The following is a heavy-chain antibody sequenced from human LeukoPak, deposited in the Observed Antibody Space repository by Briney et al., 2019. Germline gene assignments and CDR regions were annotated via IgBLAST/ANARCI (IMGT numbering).Heavy chain of an antibody. D-gene: IGHD1-7*01. CDR3: ARLNGNFQNFYDY. V-gene: IGHV4-4*07. Sequence: SETLSLTCTVSGGSISSYYWSWIRQPAGKGLEWIGRIYTSGSTYYNPSLKSRVTISVDTSKNQFSLKLTSVTAADTALYYCARLNGNFQNFYDYWGQGTLVTVSS. J-gene: IGHJ4*02. CDR1: GGSISSYY. CDR2: IYTSGST.